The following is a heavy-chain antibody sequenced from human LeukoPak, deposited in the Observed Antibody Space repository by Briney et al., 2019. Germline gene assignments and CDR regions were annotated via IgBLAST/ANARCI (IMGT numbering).Heavy chain of an antibody. D-gene: IGHD3-9*01. CDR2: INPNSGGT. J-gene: IGHJ4*02. Sequence: ASVKVSCKTSGYTFTDYYLHWVRQAPGQGLEWMGWINPNSGGTNYPPKFQGRVTMTRDTSISTAYMELSRLRPDDTAVYYCARGASYVILTGYSYFDYWGQGTLVTVSS. V-gene: IGHV1-2*02. CDR3: ARGASYVILTGYSYFDY. CDR1: GYTFTDYY.